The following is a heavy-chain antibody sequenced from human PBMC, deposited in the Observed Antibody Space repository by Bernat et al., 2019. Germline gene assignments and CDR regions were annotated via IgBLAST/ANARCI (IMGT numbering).Heavy chain of an antibody. CDR3: AKDLRDYGGNSGLDY. D-gene: IGHD4-23*01. J-gene: IGHJ4*02. CDR2: IWYDGSEK. CDR1: GFTFSSYG. Sequence: QVQLVESGGGVVQPGRSLRLSCAASGFTFSSYGMHWVRRAPGKGLEWVAVIWYDGSEKYYADSVKGRFTISRDNSKNTLYLQMNSLRAEDTAVYYCAKDLRDYGGNSGLDYWGQGTLVTVSS. V-gene: IGHV3-33*06.